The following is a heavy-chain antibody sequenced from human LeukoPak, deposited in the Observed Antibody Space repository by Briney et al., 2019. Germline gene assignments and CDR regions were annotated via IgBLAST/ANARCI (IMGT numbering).Heavy chain of an antibody. J-gene: IGHJ5*02. V-gene: IGHV5-51*01. D-gene: IGHD7-27*01. CDR2: IYPGDSDT. CDR1: GYSFTSYW. Sequence: GDSLKISCKGSGYSFTSYWIGWVRQMPGKGLEWMGIIYPGDSDTRYSPSFQGQVTISADQPSSTAYLQWSSLKASDTAMYYCARRIELGNWFDPWGQGTLVTVSS. CDR3: ARRIELGNWFDP.